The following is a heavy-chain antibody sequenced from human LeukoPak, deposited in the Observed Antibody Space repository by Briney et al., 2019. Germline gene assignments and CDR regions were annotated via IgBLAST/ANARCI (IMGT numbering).Heavy chain of an antibody. J-gene: IGHJ4*02. CDR1: GGSISSSSYY. CDR2: IYYSGST. Sequence: PSETLSLTCTVSGGSISSSSYYWGWIRQPPGKGLEWIGSIYYSGSTYYSPSLKSQVTISLDTSKNQFSLKLSSVTAADTAVYYCARVPTGYTYGFSFFEYWGQGTLVTVSS. D-gene: IGHD5-18*01. V-gene: IGHV4-39*07. CDR3: ARVPTGYTYGFSFFEY.